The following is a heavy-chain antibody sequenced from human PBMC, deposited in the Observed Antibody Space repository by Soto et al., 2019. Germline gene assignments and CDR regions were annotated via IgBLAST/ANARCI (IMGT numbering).Heavy chain of an antibody. Sequence: PGGYVRLSCSASGFTFDNFVMSWVRQDPGGGPERGSVISASGGSTYYADSVEGRFTISRDNFRDTLSLHMSGLRVEDTAIYYCAKDPNGNYVGGFEMCGQGTLVTV. J-gene: IGHJ3*02. CDR1: GFTFDNFV. D-gene: IGHD4-4*01. CDR3: AKDPNGNYVGGFEM. CDR2: ISASGGST. V-gene: IGHV3-23*01.